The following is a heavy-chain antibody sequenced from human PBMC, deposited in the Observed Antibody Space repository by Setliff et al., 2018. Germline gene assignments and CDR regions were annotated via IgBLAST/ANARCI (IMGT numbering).Heavy chain of an antibody. Sequence: PSETLSLTCAVSGYSISSGYYGGWIRQPPGKGLEWIGSIYHSGSTYYADSVKGRFIISRDNSENTLYLQMNSLRVEDTALYYCARDGNNWNDLDYWGHGTLVTVSS. CDR1: GYSISSGYY. D-gene: IGHD1-20*01. J-gene: IGHJ4*01. V-gene: IGHV4-38-2*02. CDR3: ARDGNNWNDLDY. CDR2: IYHSGST.